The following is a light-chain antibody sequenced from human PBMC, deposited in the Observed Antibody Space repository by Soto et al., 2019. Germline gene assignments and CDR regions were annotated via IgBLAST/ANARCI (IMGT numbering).Light chain of an antibody. CDR1: QSVSNTY. Sequence: EVVLTQSPGTLSLSPGERATLSCRASQSVSNTYVAWYQHIPGQTPRLLIYGASNRATGIPDRFSGSGSGADFTHTLCRLELDDFALYYCQQQDNARWMLGQGTKVDSK. J-gene: IGKJ1*01. CDR3: QQQDNARWM. V-gene: IGKV3-20*01. CDR2: GAS.